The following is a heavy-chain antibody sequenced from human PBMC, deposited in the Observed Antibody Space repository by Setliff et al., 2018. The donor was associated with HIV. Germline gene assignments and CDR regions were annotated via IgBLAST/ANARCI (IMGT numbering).Heavy chain of an antibody. Sequence: GFLRLSCAASGFTFNNYWMSWVRQAPGKGLEWVANIKEDGSEKYYVDSVKGRFTISRDNAQNSLYLQMNSLRAEDTAIYYCARDRAVCSLSSCPPEYFQRWGQGTLVTVSS. CDR3: ARDRAVCSLSSCPPEYFQR. D-gene: IGHD2-2*01. J-gene: IGHJ1*01. CDR1: GFTFNNYW. V-gene: IGHV3-7*01. CDR2: IKEDGSEK.